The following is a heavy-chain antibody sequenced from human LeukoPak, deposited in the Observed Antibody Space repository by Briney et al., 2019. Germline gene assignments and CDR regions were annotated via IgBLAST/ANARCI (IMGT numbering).Heavy chain of an antibody. Sequence: PGGSLRLSCAVSGFPFTNYWMSWVRQAPGKGLEWVANIKEDGSVMYYVDSLKGRFTISRDSAQNSLYLQMNSLRVEDTAVYFCAIDLWGSYSTGSYLDYWGQGALVSVSS. CDR3: AIDLWGSYSTGSYLDY. CDR2: IKEDGSVM. CDR1: GFPFTNYW. D-gene: IGHD6-19*01. J-gene: IGHJ4*02. V-gene: IGHV3-7*01.